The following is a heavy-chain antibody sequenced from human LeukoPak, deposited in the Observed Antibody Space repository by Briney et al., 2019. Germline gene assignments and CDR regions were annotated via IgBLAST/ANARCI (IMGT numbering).Heavy chain of an antibody. CDR3: ARDSYPXNXXRXXXXXXXDY. V-gene: IGHV3-21*01. J-gene: IGHJ4*01. CDR2: ISSSSSYI. CDR1: GFTFSSYS. D-gene: IGHD1-26*01. Sequence: GGSLRLSRAASGFTFSSYSMNWVRQAPGKGLEWVSSISSSSSYIYYADSVKGRFTISRDNAKNSLYLQMNSLSAEDTAVYYCARDSYPXNXXRXXXXXXXDYWXXXTXVTVSS.